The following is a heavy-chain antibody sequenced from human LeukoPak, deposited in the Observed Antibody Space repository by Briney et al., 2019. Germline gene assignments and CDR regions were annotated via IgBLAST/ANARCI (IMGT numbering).Heavy chain of an antibody. CDR3: AKDSLSYNGIFDALDV. Sequence: ETLSLTCTVSGGSISSYYWSWVRQAPGKGLEWVSAISGSGGSTYYADSVKGRFTISRDDSKNTLFLQMNSLRAEDTAIYYCAKDSLSYNGIFDALDVWGQGTMVTVSS. D-gene: IGHD2-8*01. CDR1: GGSISSYY. CDR2: ISGSGGST. J-gene: IGHJ3*01. V-gene: IGHV3-23*01.